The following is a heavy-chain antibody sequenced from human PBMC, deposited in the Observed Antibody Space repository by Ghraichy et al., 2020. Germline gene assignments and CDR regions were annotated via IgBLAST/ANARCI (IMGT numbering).Heavy chain of an antibody. D-gene: IGHD3-3*01. V-gene: IGHV1-69*13. J-gene: IGHJ5*02. CDR3: ARGWRLLYRFDVFDP. CDR2: IIPIFGTA. CDR1: GGTFSSYA. Sequence: SVKVSCKASGGTFSSYAISWVRQAPGQGLEWMGGIIPIFGTANYAQKFQGRVTITADESTSTAYMELSSLRSEDTAVYYCARGWRLLYRFDVFDPWGQGTLVTVSS.